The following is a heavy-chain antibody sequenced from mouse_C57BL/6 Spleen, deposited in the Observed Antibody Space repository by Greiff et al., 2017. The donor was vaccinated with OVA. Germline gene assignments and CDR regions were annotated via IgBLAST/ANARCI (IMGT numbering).Heavy chain of an antibody. V-gene: IGHV1-26*01. CDR1: GYTFTDYY. J-gene: IGHJ2*01. CDR2: INPNNGGT. Sequence: EVQLHQSGPELVKPGASVKISCKASGYTFTDYYMNWVKQSHGKSLEWIGDINPNNGGTSYNQKFKGKATLTVDKSSSTSYMVLRGLTSEDTAVYYGTRDYGRPYYFDYWGKGTTLTVSS. CDR3: TRDYGRPYYFDY. D-gene: IGHD1-1*01.